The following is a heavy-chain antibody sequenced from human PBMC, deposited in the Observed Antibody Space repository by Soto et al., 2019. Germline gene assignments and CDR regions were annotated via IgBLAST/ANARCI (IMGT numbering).Heavy chain of an antibody. J-gene: IGHJ4*02. Sequence: QVQLVQSGAEVKKPGSSVKVSCKASGGSFSNSAISWVRQAPGQGLEWMGTFVPAFGSAKFAQKFQGRITLVADESTTTAYMELSSLRSEDTAIYYCARWAGYCTSAICYTAYDYCGQGTLVTVSS. V-gene: IGHV1-69*18. CDR1: GGSFSNSA. CDR3: ARWAGYCTSAICYTAYDY. D-gene: IGHD2-2*02. CDR2: FVPAFGSA.